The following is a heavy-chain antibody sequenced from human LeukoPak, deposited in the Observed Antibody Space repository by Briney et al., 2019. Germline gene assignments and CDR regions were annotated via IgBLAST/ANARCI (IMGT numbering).Heavy chain of an antibody. V-gene: IGHV3-30*04. D-gene: IGHD1-26*01. CDR1: GFTFANYV. CDR3: TRDPILGAPDYFDY. J-gene: IGHJ4*02. Sequence: GGSLRLSCAASGFTFANYVTQWVRQAPGKGREGGGVTSPDEGLKFYGDSVRGRFTSSRDNAKVTIDLQMNNRREEDTAVYYCTRDPILGAPDYFDYWGQGTLVTVSS. CDR2: TSPDEGLK.